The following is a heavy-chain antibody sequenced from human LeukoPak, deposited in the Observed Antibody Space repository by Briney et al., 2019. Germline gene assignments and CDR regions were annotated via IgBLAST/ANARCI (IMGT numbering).Heavy chain of an antibody. V-gene: IGHV1-2*04. D-gene: IGHD1-1*01. CDR1: GYTFTGYY. Sequence: ASVKVSCKASGYTFTGYYMHWVRQAPGQGLEWMGWINPNSGGTNYAQKFQGWVTMTRDTSISTAYMELSRLRSDDTAVYYCARTTSLNYGTDVWGQGTTVTVSS. CDR3: ARTTSLNYGTDV. CDR2: INPNSGGT. J-gene: IGHJ6*02.